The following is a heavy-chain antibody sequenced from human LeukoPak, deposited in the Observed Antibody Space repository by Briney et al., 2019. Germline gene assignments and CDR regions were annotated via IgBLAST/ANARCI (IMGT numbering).Heavy chain of an antibody. D-gene: IGHD6-13*01. CDR2: ITGYGAT. CDR3: AKGAAAGKVDWFDP. V-gene: IGHV3-23*01. CDR1: GFTFSNFA. J-gene: IGHJ5*02. Sequence: GGSLRLSCAASGFTFSNFAMMWVRQAPGTGLQWVSTITGYGATFYADSVRGRFTIFRDTSMNTLFLQMNSLGTEDTAVYYCAKGAAAGKVDWFDPWGQGTLVTVSS.